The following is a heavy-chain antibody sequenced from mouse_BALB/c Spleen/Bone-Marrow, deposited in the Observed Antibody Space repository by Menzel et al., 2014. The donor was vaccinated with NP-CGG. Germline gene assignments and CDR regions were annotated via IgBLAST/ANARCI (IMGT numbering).Heavy chain of an antibody. CDR3: ARSELGRYYAMDY. D-gene: IGHD4-1*01. CDR2: IYPGDGDT. V-gene: IGHV1-80*01. J-gene: IGHJ4*01. Sequence: VQLQQSGAELVRPGSSVKISCKASGYAFSSYWMNWVKQRPGQGLEWIGQIYPGDGDTNYNGKFKGKATLTADKSSSTAYMQLSSLTSEDSAVYFCARSELGRYYAMDYWGQGTSVTVSS. CDR1: GYAFSSYW.